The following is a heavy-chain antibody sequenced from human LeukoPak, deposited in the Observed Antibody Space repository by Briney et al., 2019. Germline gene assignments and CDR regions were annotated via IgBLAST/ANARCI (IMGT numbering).Heavy chain of an antibody. J-gene: IGHJ4*02. V-gene: IGHV4-30-2*01. Sequence: SQTLSLTCAVSGGSISSGGYSWSWIRQPPGKGLEWIGYIYHSGSTYYNPSLKSRVTISVDTSKNQFSLKLSSVTAADTAVYYCAREREYYYDSSGYYYVDYFDYWGQGTLVTVSS. D-gene: IGHD3-22*01. CDR2: IYHSGST. CDR1: GGSISSGGYS. CDR3: AREREYYYDSSGYYYVDYFDY.